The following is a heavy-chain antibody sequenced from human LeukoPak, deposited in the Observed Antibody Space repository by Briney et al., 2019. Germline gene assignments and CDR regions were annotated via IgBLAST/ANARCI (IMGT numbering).Heavy chain of an antibody. CDR1: GDSVSGNSTA. Sequence: PSQTLSLTCAISGDSVSGNSTAYHWIRQSPSRGLEWLGRTYYRSKWYNDYAVSVKSRIIINPDTSKNQLSLQLKSETPEDTAEYYCARGGQGDGYSADEAFDFWGQGTMVTVSS. CDR2: TYYRSKWYN. D-gene: IGHD5-24*01. J-gene: IGHJ3*01. CDR3: ARGGQGDGYSADEAFDF. V-gene: IGHV6-1*01.